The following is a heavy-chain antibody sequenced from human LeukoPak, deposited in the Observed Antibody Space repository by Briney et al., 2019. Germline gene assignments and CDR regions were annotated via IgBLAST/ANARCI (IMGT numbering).Heavy chain of an antibody. J-gene: IGHJ3*02. CDR1: GFTVSSNY. D-gene: IGHD3-22*01. CDR2: IYSGGST. V-gene: IGHV3-53*01. Sequence: GGSLRLSCAASGFTVSSNYMSWVRQAPGKGLEWVSVIYSGGSTYYADSVKGRFTISRDNSKNTLYLQMNSLRAEDTAVYYCARLIVVVVDAFDMWGQGTMVTVSS. CDR3: ARLIVVVVDAFDM.